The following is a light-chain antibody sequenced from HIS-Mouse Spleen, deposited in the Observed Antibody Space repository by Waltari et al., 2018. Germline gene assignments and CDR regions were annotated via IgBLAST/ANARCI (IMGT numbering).Light chain of an antibody. CDR1: QSVSSY. CDR2: DAS. J-gene: IGKJ5*01. CDR3: QQRSNWPPIT. Sequence: VLTQSPATLSLSPGDRATLSCSASQSVSSYLAWYQQKPGQAPRLLIYDASNRATGIPARFSGSGSGTDFTLTISSLEPEDFAVYYCQQRSNWPPITFGQGTRLEIK. V-gene: IGKV3-11*01.